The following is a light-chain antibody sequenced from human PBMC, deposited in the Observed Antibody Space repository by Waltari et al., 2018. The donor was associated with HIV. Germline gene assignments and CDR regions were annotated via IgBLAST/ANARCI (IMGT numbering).Light chain of an antibody. CDR1: ALPSQY. J-gene: IGLJ2*01. CDR3: QSPDKDDSSHVV. Sequence: SYELTQPPSVSVSPGQTARITCSGDALPSQYASLYQQKPGQAPVLVIYKDRERPSGIPERFSGSKSGTTVTLTISGVQADDEADYYCQSPDKDDSSHVVFGGGTKLTAL. V-gene: IGLV3-25*03. CDR2: KDR.